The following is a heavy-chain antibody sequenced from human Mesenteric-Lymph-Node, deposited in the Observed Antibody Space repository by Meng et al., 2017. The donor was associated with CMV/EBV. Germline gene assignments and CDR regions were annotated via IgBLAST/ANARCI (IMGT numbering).Heavy chain of an antibody. CDR1: VGSVSSDSYY. J-gene: IGHJ4*02. CDR2: IHYSGST. CDR3: ATSPGYPREFGY. Sequence: VSVGSVSSDSYYWSWIRQPPGKGLESIGFIHYSGSTNYHPSLMSRVTISVDTSKNQFSLKLSSVTAADTAVYYCATSPGYPREFGYWGQGTLVTVSS. V-gene: IGHV4-61*01. D-gene: IGHD3-10*01.